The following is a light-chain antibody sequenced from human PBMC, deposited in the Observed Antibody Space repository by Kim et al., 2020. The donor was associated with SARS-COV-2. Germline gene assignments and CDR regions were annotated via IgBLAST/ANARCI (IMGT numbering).Light chain of an antibody. Sequence: ASGKLTCTLSSGHSSYAIAWHQQQPEKGPRYLMKLNSDGSHSKGDGIPDRFSGSSSGAERYLTISSLQSEDEADYYCQTWGTGRGVFGGGTKLTVL. CDR3: QTWGTGRGV. V-gene: IGLV4-69*01. J-gene: IGLJ2*01. CDR2: LNSDGSH. CDR1: SGHSSYA.